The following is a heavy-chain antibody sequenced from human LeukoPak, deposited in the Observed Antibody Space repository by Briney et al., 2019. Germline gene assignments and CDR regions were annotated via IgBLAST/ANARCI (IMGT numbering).Heavy chain of an antibody. J-gene: IGHJ5*02. V-gene: IGHV3-48*03. Sequence: GGSLRLSCAASGFTFSSYEMNWVRQAPGKGLEWVSYISSSGSTIYYADSVKGRFTISRDNAKNSLYLQMNSLRAEDTAVYYCARQGRGFGELGRWFDPWGQGTLVTVSS. CDR2: ISSSGSTI. CDR3: ARQGRGFGELGRWFDP. D-gene: IGHD3-10*01. CDR1: GFTFSSYE.